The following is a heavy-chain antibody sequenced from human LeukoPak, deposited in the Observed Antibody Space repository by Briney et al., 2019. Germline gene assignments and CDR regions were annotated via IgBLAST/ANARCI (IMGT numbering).Heavy chain of an antibody. J-gene: IGHJ4*02. CDR1: GGSISSSSYY. CDR2: IYYSGST. D-gene: IGHD1-26*01. Sequence: SETLSLTCTVSGGSISSSSYYWGWIRQPPGKGLEWIGSIYYSGSTYYNPSLKSRVTISVDTSKNQFSLKLSSVTAADTAVYYCATCGSYYLSGGGDFDYWGQGTLVTVSS. CDR3: ATCGSYYLSGGGDFDY. V-gene: IGHV4-39*07.